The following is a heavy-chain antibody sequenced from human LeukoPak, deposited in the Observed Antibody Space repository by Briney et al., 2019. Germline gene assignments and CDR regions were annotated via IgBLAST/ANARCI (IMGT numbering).Heavy chain of an antibody. CDR3: ARDPSGADSSGWARYYYYYYMDV. V-gene: IGHV1-2*06. Sequence: ASVKVSCKASGYTFTGYYMHWVRQAPGQGLEWMGRINPNSGGTNYAQKFQGRVTMTRDTSISAAYMELSRLRSDDTAVCYCARDPSGADSSGWARYYYYYYMDVWGKGTTVTVSS. CDR2: INPNSGGT. J-gene: IGHJ6*03. D-gene: IGHD6-19*01. CDR1: GYTFTGYY.